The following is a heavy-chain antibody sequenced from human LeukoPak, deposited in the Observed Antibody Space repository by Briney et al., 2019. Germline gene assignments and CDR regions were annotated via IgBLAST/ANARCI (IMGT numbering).Heavy chain of an antibody. J-gene: IGHJ4*02. D-gene: IGHD1-26*01. V-gene: IGHV3-33*06. CDR2: IWYDGSNK. Sequence: PGGSLRLSCAASGFTFSSYGMHWVRQAPGKGLEWVAVIWYDGSNKYYADSVKGRFTISRDNSKNTLYLQMNSLRAEDTAVYYCAKASGSSHFDYWGQGTLVTVSS. CDR1: GFTFSSYG. CDR3: AKASGSSHFDY.